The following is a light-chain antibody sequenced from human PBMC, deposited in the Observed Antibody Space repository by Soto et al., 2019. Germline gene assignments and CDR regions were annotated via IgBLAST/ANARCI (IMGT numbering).Light chain of an antibody. CDR3: QHWHGFSWT. J-gene: IGKJ1*01. Sequence: DIQMTQSPSTLSASVEDRVTITCRASQSINDWVAWYQQKPGRAPKFLIYKASNLESGVPSRFSGSGSGTEFTLTISSLQPDDFATYYCQHWHGFSWTFGQGTKVEIK. CDR2: KAS. CDR1: QSINDW. V-gene: IGKV1-5*03.